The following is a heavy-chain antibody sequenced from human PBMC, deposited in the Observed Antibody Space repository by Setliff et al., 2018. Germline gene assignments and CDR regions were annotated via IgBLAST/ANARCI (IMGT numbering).Heavy chain of an antibody. Sequence: PGGSLRLSCAASGFTFSDYWMSWVRQAPGKGLEWVANIKQDGSEKYYKDSVRGRFTISRDNSKNSVFLQMNSLRADDTAVYYCARDGVYYAMDVWGQGTTVTVSS. CDR2: IKQDGSEK. CDR1: GFTFSDYW. J-gene: IGHJ6*02. CDR3: ARDGVYYAMDV. V-gene: IGHV3-7*01.